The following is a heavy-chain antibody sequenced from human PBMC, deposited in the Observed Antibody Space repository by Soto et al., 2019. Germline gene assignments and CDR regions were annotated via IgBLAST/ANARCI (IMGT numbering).Heavy chain of an antibody. CDR2: IVVGSGNT. V-gene: IGHV1-58*02. D-gene: IGHD3-10*01. CDR3: ARDQVTMVRGVIITSYGMDV. J-gene: IGHJ6*02. Sequence: SVKVSCKASGFTFTSSAMQWVRQARGQRLEWIGWIVVGSGNTNYAQKFQGRVTITRDTSASTAYMELSSLRSEDTAVYYCARDQVTMVRGVIITSYGMDVWGQGTTVTVSS. CDR1: GFTFTSSA.